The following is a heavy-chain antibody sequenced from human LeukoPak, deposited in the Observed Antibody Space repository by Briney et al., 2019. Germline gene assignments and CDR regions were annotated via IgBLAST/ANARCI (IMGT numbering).Heavy chain of an antibody. J-gene: IGHJ4*02. V-gene: IGHV3-7*01. CDR3: ARETSLITMIVVVMAYFDY. D-gene: IGHD3-22*01. CDR2: IKQDGSEK. CDR1: GFTFSSYW. Sequence: GGSLRLSCAASGFTFSSYWMSWVRQAPGKGLKWVANIKQDGSEKYHVDSVKGRFTISRDNAKNSLYLQMNSLRAEDTAVYYCARETSLITMIVVVMAYFDYWGQGTLVTVSS.